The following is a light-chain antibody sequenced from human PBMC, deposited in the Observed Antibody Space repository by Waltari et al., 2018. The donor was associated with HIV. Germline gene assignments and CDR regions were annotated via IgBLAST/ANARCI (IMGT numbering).Light chain of an antibody. CDR3: QSYDNVLTAVI. V-gene: IGLV1-40*01. Sequence: QSVLTQPPSVSGAPGQTFTVSCTGSTSNLGANFDVHWYQHLPGTAPKLLIYGNNNRPSGVPARFSGSRSGSAASLAITGLQAEDEADYYCQSYDNVLTAVIFGGGTKVTVL. CDR1: TSNLGANFD. CDR2: GNN. J-gene: IGLJ2*01.